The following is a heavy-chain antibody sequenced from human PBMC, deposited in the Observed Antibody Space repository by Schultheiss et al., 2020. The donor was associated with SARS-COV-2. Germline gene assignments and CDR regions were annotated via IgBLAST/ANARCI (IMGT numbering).Heavy chain of an antibody. D-gene: IGHD3-16*02. CDR2: ISYDGSNK. Sequence: GGSLRLSCAASGFTFSSYGMHWVRQAPGKGLEWVAVISYDGSNKYYADSVKGRFTISRDNSKNTLYLQMNSLRAEDTAVYYCACIMITFGGVIVRTVDYWGQGTLVTVSS. V-gene: IGHV3-33*05. CDR3: ACIMITFGGVIVRTVDY. CDR1: GFTFSSYG. J-gene: IGHJ4*02.